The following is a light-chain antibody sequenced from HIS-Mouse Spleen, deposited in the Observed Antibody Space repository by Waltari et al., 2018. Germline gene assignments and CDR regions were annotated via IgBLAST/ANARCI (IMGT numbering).Light chain of an antibody. V-gene: IGLV2-14*03. J-gene: IGLJ2*01. CDR3: SSYTSSSFNVV. CDR1: SSDVGGYNY. CDR2: DVS. Sequence: QSALTQPASVSGSPGQSITISCTGTSSDVGGYNYVSWYQQHPGQAPKLMLYDVSNRPSGVSKRFSGSKSGNTASLTISGLQAEDEADYYCSSYTSSSFNVVFGGGTKLTVL.